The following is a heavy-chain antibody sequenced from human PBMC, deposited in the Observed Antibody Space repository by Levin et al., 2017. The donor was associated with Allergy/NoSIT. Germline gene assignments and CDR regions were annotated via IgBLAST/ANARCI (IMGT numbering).Heavy chain of an antibody. V-gene: IGHV1-69*02. CDR3: ARGAPGPYYYYGMDV. Sequence: SVKVSCKASGGTFSSYTISWVRQAPGQGLEWMGRIIPILGIANYAQKFQGRVTITADKSTSTAYMELSSLRSEDTAVYYCARGAPGPYYYYGMDVWGQGTTVTVSS. D-gene: IGHD3-10*01. CDR2: IIPILGIA. CDR1: GGTFSSYT. J-gene: IGHJ6*02.